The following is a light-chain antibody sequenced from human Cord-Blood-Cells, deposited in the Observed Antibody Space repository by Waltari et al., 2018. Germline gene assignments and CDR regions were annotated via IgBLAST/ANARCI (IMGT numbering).Light chain of an antibody. J-gene: IGKJ2*01. CDR1: QSISSY. CDR2: AAS. Sequence: DIKMNQSPSSLSPSVGDRMTITCQESQSISSYLNWYQQKPGKAPKLLIYAASSLQSGVPSRFSGSGSGTDFTLTISSLQPEDFATYYCQQSYSTPYTFGQGTKLEIK. V-gene: IGKV1-39*01. CDR3: QQSYSTPYT.